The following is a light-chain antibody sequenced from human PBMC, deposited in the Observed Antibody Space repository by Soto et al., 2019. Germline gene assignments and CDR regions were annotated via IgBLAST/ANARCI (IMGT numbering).Light chain of an antibody. CDR2: YDS. Sequence: SYELTQPPSVSVAPGKTARITCGGNNIGSKSVHWYQQKPGQAPVLVIYYDSHRPSGIPERFSGSNSGNTATLTISRVEAGDEADYYCQVWDSSSDHPGVFGSGTQLTVL. CDR3: QVWDSSSDHPGV. J-gene: IGLJ6*01. V-gene: IGLV3-21*04. CDR1: NIGSKS.